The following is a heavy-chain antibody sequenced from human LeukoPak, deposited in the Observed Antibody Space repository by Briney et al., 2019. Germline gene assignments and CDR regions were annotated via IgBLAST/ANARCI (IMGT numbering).Heavy chain of an antibody. V-gene: IGHV1-2*04. D-gene: IGHD2-15*01. Sequence: ASVKVSCKASGYTFTGYYMHWVRQAPGQGLEWMGWINPNSGGTNYAQKFQGWVTMTRDTSISTAYMELSRLRSDDTAVYYCARALPIYCSGGSCYLNNWFDPWGQGTLVTVSS. CDR3: ARALPIYCSGGSCYLNNWFDP. CDR1: GYTFTGYY. CDR2: INPNSGGT. J-gene: IGHJ5*02.